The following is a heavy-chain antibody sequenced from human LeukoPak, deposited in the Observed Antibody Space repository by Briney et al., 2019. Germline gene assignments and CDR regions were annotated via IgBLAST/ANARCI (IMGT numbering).Heavy chain of an antibody. Sequence: GGSLRLSCAASGFTFSSFWRTWVRQAPGKGLEWVANINQDGSEKYYVDSVKGRFTISRDNAKNSVYLQMNSRRAEDTAVYYCARDGGVSGYDLLDYWGQGTLVTVSS. D-gene: IGHD5-12*01. J-gene: IGHJ4*02. CDR1: GFTFSSFW. CDR2: INQDGSEK. V-gene: IGHV3-7*01. CDR3: ARDGGVSGYDLLDY.